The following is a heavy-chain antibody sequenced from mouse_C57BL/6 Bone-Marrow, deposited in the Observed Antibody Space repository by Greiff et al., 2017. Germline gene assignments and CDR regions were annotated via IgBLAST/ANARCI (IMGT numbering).Heavy chain of an antibody. CDR2: VYPYNGGT. V-gene: IGHV1-36*01. D-gene: IGHD1-1*01. Sequence: VQLQQSGPVLVKPGPSVKISCKASGFTFTDYYMHWVKQSHGKSLEWIGLVYPYNGGTSYNQKFKGKATLTVDTSSSTAYMELNSLTSEDSAVYYRASSLITTVVAMDYWGQGTSVTVSS. CDR3: ASSLITTVVAMDY. J-gene: IGHJ4*01. CDR1: GFTFTDYY.